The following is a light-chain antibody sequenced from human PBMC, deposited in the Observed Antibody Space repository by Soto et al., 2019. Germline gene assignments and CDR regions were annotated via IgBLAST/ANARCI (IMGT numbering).Light chain of an antibody. Sequence: DIQMTQSPSSLSASVGDRVTITCRASQSIRNYVSWYQQKPGKAPKFLIYVASTLQIGVPSRFSGSGSETDFTLTISSLQPEDFATYYCQQTYSSPYTFGPGTELQIK. V-gene: IGKV1-39*01. CDR3: QQTYSSPYT. CDR2: VAS. J-gene: IGKJ2*01. CDR1: QSIRNY.